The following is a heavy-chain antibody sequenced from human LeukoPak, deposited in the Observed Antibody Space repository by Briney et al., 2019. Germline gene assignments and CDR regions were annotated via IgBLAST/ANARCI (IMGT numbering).Heavy chain of an antibody. CDR1: GFTFSSYG. Sequence: PGRSLRLSCAASGFTFSSYGMHWVRQAPGKGLEWVAVIWYDGSNKYYADSVKGRFTISRDNAKNSLYLQMNSLRAEDTAVYYCARDQGSSWYVFDYWGQGTLVTVSS. CDR3: ARDQGSSWYVFDY. J-gene: IGHJ4*02. V-gene: IGHV3-33*01. D-gene: IGHD6-13*01. CDR2: IWYDGSNK.